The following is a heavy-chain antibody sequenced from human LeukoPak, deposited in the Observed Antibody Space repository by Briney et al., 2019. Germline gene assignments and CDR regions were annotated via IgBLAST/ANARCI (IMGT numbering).Heavy chain of an antibody. V-gene: IGHV3-64D*06. CDR3: TRDSSAPIWYYYYGMDV. CDR1: GFSFSSYA. Sequence: PGGSLRLSCSASGFSFSSYAMHWVRQAPGKGLEYVSAISSNEDSTYYADSVKGRFTIPRDNSKHTLYLQMSSLRAGAPAVYYCTRDSSAPIWYYYYGMDVWGQGTTVTVSS. J-gene: IGHJ6*02. CDR2: ISSNEDST. D-gene: IGHD4-11*01.